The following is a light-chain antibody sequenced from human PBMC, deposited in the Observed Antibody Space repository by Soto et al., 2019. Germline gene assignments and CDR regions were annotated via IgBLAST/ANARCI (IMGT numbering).Light chain of an antibody. J-gene: IGKJ1*01. CDR3: QQYGTPPRT. CDR2: DAS. V-gene: IGKV3D-11*03. Sequence: EIVLTQSPATLSLSPGGRATLSCRASQSISNTLAWYQQKPRQAPTLLIYDASNSATGIPARFSGSGSGTDFILTISSLEPEDFAVYYCQQYGTPPRTFGQGTKVDIK. CDR1: QSISNT.